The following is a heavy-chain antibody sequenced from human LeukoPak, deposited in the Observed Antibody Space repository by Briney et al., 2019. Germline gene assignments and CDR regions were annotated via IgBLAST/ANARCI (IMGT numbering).Heavy chain of an antibody. Sequence: PSGTLSLTCAVSGGSISSSNWWSWVRQPPGKGLEWIGEIYHSGSTNYNPSLKSRVTISVDKSKNQFSLKLSSVTAADTAVYYCASERPSYCSSTSCYLSWFDPWGQGTLVTVSS. J-gene: IGHJ5*02. V-gene: IGHV4-4*02. CDR2: IYHSGST. CDR3: ASERPSYCSSTSCYLSWFDP. CDR1: GGSISSSNW. D-gene: IGHD2-2*01.